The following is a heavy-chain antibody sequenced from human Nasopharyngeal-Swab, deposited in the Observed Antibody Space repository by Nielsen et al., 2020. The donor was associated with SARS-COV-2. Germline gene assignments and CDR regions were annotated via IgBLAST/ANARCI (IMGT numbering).Heavy chain of an antibody. V-gene: IGHV4-39*01. D-gene: IGHD3-10*01. CDR2: NYYRGST. Sequence: WIRQPPGKGLEWIASNYYRGSTYYNPSLESRLTISVDTSKNHFSLKLTSVTAADTAVYYCAKHPDGRWFGELSYYYYGLDVWGQGTTVTVSS. J-gene: IGHJ6*02. CDR3: AKHPDGRWFGELSYYYYGLDV.